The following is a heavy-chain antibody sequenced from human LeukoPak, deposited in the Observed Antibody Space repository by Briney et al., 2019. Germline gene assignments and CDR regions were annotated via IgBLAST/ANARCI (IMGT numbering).Heavy chain of an antibody. D-gene: IGHD2-8*02. CDR2: ISGSSSYI. Sequence: GGSLRLSCAASGFTLSSYSMNWVRQAPGKGLEWVSSISGSSSYIYYADSVRGRFTISRDNSKSTLSLQMNSLRAEDTAIYYCATYRQVLLPFESWGQGTLVTVSS. J-gene: IGHJ4*02. CDR3: ATYRQVLLPFES. V-gene: IGHV3-21*04. CDR1: GFTLSSYS.